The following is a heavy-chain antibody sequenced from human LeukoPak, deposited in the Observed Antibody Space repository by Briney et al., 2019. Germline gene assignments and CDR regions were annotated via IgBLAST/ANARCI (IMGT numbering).Heavy chain of an antibody. CDR2: ICIGGST. D-gene: IGHD3-22*01. CDR1: GFTASSNY. V-gene: IGHV3-66*01. CDR3: ARIYDSSGYYSSSVGYFDY. J-gene: IGHJ4*02. Sequence: GGSLRLSRAASGFTASSNYMSWVRQAPGKGLERVSVICIGGSTYYADSVKGRFTISRDNSKNTLYLQMNSLRAEDTAVYYYARIYDSSGYYSSSVGYFDYWGQGTLVTVSS.